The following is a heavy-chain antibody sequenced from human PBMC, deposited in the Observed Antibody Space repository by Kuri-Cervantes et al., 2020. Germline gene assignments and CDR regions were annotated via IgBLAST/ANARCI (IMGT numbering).Heavy chain of an antibody. D-gene: IGHD6-25*01. V-gene: IGHV3-9*01. CDR1: GFTFDDYA. Sequence: SLKISCAASGFTFDDYAMHWVRQAPGKGLEWVSGISKNSGNMGYADSVKGRFTISRDNAKNYLYLQMNSLRAEDTALYHCARDNRGYSSAWFDPWGQGTLVTVSS. CDR2: ISKNSGNM. J-gene: IGHJ5*02. CDR3: ARDNRGYSSAWFDP.